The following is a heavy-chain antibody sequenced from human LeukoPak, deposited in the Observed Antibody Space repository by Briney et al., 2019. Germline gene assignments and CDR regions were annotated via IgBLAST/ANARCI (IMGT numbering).Heavy chain of an antibody. Sequence: SETLSLTCTVSGGSISSYYWSWIRQPPGKGLEWIGYIYYSGSTNYNPSLKSRVTISVDTSKNQFSLKLSSVTAADTAVYYCARGNDSSGYYVGDFDYWGQGTLVTVSS. CDR2: IYYSGST. CDR1: GGSISSYY. D-gene: IGHD3-22*01. CDR3: ARGNDSSGYYVGDFDY. J-gene: IGHJ4*02. V-gene: IGHV4-59*01.